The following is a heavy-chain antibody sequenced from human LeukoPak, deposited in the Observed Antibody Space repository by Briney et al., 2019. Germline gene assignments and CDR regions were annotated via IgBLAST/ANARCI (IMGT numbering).Heavy chain of an antibody. CDR2: IKQDGSEK. CDR3: AKDRRGYYYDSSGYLSTY. D-gene: IGHD3-22*01. J-gene: IGHJ4*02. CDR1: GFTFSTFS. Sequence: GGSLRLSCTVSGFTFSTFSMSWVRQAPGKGLEWVANIKQDGSEKYYVDSVRGRFTISRDNAKNTLYLQMNSLRAEDTAVYYCAKDRRGYYYDSSGYLSTYWGQGTLVTVSS. V-gene: IGHV3-7*03.